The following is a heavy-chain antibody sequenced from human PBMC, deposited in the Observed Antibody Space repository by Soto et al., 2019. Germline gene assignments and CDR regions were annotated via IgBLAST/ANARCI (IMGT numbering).Heavy chain of an antibody. CDR2: INPSGGST. CDR3: ARSNPWELLLTYGMDV. V-gene: IGHV1-46*01. D-gene: IGHD1-26*01. Sequence: RASVKVSCKASGYTFTSYYMHWVRQAPGQGLEWMGIINPSGGSTSYAQKFQGRVTMTRDTSTSTVYMELSSLRSEDTAVYYCARSNPWELLLTYGMDVWGQGTTVTVSS. J-gene: IGHJ6*02. CDR1: GYTFTSYY.